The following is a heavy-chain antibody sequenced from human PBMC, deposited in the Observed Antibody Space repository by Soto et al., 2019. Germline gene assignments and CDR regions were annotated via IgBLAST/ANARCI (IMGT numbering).Heavy chain of an antibody. CDR2: IYHSGST. D-gene: IGHD6-13*01. J-gene: IGHJ4*02. Sequence: SETLSLTCTVSGGSISSGGHYWSWIRQHPGKGLEWIGYIYHSGSTYYNPSLKSRVTISVDTSEKQFSLQLSSVTAADTAVYYCARVVYSGNFFAYWGQGTPVTVSS. V-gene: IGHV4-31*03. CDR1: GGSISSGGHY. CDR3: ARVVYSGNFFAY.